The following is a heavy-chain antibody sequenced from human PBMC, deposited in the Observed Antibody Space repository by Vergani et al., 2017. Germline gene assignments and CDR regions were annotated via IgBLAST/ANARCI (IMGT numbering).Heavy chain of an antibody. Sequence: QVQLQQWGAGLLKPSETLSLTCAVYGGSFSGYYWSWIRQPPGKGLEWIGSIYHSGSTYYNPSLKSRVTISVDTSKNQFSLKLSSVTAADTAVYYCARADTYYYDSSGLFDIWGQGTMVTVSS. CDR3: ARADTYYYDSSGLFDI. J-gene: IGHJ3*02. CDR1: GGSFSGYY. V-gene: IGHV4-34*01. D-gene: IGHD3-22*01. CDR2: IYHSGST.